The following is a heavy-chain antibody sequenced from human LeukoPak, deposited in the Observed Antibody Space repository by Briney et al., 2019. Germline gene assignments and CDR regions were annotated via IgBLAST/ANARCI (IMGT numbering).Heavy chain of an antibody. CDR2: IYHSGSTYST. J-gene: IGHJ2*01. Sequence: SETLSLTCAVSGGSISSGGYSWSWIRRPPGKGLEWIGYIYHSGSTYSTYNNPSLKSRVTISVDTSKNQFSLKLSSVTAADTAVYYCASVTWIHGEYFGLWGRGTLVTVSS. CDR3: ASVTWIHGEYFGL. CDR1: GGSISSGGYS. V-gene: IGHV4-30-2*01. D-gene: IGHD5-12*01.